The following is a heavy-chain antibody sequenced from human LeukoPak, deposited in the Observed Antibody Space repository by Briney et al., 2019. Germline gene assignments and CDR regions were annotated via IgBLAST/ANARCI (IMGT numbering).Heavy chain of an antibody. Sequence: QPGGSLRLSCAASGFTFSSYGMHWVRQAPGKGLEWVAVISYDGSNKYYADSVKGRFTISRDNSKNTLYLQMNSLRAEDTAVYYCASIGGIAAAGHYWYFDLWGRGTLVTVSS. D-gene: IGHD6-13*01. V-gene: IGHV3-30*03. J-gene: IGHJ2*01. CDR2: ISYDGSNK. CDR3: ASIGGIAAAGHYWYFDL. CDR1: GFTFSSYG.